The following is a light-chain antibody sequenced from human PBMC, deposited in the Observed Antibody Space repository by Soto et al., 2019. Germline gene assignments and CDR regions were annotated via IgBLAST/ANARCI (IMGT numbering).Light chain of an antibody. CDR2: AAS. Sequence: DIQMTQSPSSLSASVGDRVTITCRASQRVSTYLNWYQQKPEKAPKLLIYAASSLESGVPSRFSGSGSGTDFTHPTISRHPEAFATHHCQQSYSTPRTFGQGTKLEIK. CDR1: QRVSTY. J-gene: IGKJ2*02. V-gene: IGKV1-39*01. CDR3: QQSYSTPRT.